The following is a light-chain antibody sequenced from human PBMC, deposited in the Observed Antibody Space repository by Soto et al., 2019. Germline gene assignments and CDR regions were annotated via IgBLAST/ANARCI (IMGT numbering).Light chain of an antibody. Sequence: QSALTQPASVSGSPGQSITISCTGSSSDVGTYNLVSWYQHHPGKAPKLMISEVVKRPSGVSHRCSGSKSGNTASLTISGLQAEDEADYYCCSYAGSSMFVFGGGTQLTVL. CDR1: SSDVGTYNL. V-gene: IGLV2-23*02. J-gene: IGLJ2*01. CDR2: EVV. CDR3: CSYAGSSMFV.